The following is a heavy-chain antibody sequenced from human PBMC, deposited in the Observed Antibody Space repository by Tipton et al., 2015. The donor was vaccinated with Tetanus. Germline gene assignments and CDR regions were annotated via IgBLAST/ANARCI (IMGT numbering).Heavy chain of an antibody. D-gene: IGHD6-13*01. V-gene: IGHV4-39*07. CDR2: IFYSGST. CDR3: AREPAATGTSLFDY. Sequence: TLSLTCTVSGGSMNTRTFYWGWIRQSPGKGLEWIGSIFYSGSTYYNPSLKSRVTISVDKSKNQFSLRLGSVTAADTAMYYCAREPAATGTSLFDYWGQGALVTVSS. CDR1: GGSMNTRTFY. J-gene: IGHJ4*02.